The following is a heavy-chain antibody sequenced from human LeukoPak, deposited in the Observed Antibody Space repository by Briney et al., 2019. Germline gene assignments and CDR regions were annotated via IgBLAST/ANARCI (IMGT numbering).Heavy chain of an antibody. D-gene: IGHD3-16*02. Sequence: GGSLRLSCAASGFTFSSYWMSWVRQAPGKGLEWVANIKQDGSEKYYVDSVKGRFTISRDNAKNSLYLQMNSLRAEDTAVYYCARDGGYDYVWGSYRYGGYFDYWDQGTLVTVSS. CDR2: IKQDGSEK. CDR3: ARDGGYDYVWGSYRYGGYFDY. CDR1: GFTFSSYW. V-gene: IGHV3-7*03. J-gene: IGHJ4*02.